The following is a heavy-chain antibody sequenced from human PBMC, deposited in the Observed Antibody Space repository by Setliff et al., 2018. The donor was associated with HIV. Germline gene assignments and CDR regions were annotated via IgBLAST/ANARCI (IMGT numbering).Heavy chain of an antibody. CDR2: LKSKADGGTT. D-gene: IGHD2-2*01. CDR3: TTVHYCSTTRCYIFDY. J-gene: IGHJ4*02. CDR1: THAW. Sequence: THAWMGWVRQAPGKGLEWVGLLKSKADGGTTDYAAPVKGRFTFSRDDSKNTLYLQMNSLKTEDTAVYYCTTVHYCSTTRCYIFDYWGLGTLVTVSS. V-gene: IGHV3-15*01.